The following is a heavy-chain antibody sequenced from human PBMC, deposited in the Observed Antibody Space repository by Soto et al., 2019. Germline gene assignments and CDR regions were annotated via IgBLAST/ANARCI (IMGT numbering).Heavy chain of an antibody. V-gene: IGHV3-23*01. D-gene: IGHD2-2*01. Sequence: GGSLRLSCAASGFTFSSYAMSWVRQAPGKGLEWVSAISGSGGSTYYADSVKGRFTISRDNSKNTLYLQMNSLRAEDTAVYYCAKDPRNIVVVPAAIRGPNYYMDVWGKGTTVTVSS. J-gene: IGHJ6*03. CDR3: AKDPRNIVVVPAAIRGPNYYMDV. CDR1: GFTFSSYA. CDR2: ISGSGGST.